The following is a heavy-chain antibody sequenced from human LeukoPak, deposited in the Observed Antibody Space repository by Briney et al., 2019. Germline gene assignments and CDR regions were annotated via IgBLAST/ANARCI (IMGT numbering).Heavy chain of an antibody. CDR2: ISTYNGNT. CDR3: ARDRRGSGDDPGVWFDP. D-gene: IGHD5-12*01. Sequence: GASVKVSCKASGYTFTTYGISWVRQAPGQGLEWMGLISTYNGNTNYAQNLQGGVTMTTDPSTTTAYMELRSLRSDDTAVYYCARDRRGSGDDPGVWFDPWGQGTLVTVSS. CDR1: GYTFTTYG. V-gene: IGHV1-18*01. J-gene: IGHJ5*02.